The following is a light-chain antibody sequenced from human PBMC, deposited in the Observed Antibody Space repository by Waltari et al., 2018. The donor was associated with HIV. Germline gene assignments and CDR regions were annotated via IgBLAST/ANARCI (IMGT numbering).Light chain of an antibody. V-gene: IGLV3-25*03. J-gene: IGLJ3*02. CDR3: QSADSSGTYEV. CDR2: KDS. Sequence: SYELTQPPSVSVSPGQTARITCSGDALPKQYAYWYQQKPGQAPVLVIYKDSERPSGIPEGFSGSSSGTTVTLTISGVQAEDEADYYCQSADSSGTYEVFGGGTKLTVL. CDR1: ALPKQY.